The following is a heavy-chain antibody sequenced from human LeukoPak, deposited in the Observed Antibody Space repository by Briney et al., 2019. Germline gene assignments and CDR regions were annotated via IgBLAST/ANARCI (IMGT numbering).Heavy chain of an antibody. V-gene: IGHV4-59*01. CDR3: ARDTRSYDTSGYYYFDY. CDR1: GASTTSYY. CDR2: IYSDGTT. Sequence: PSETLSLTCSVSGASTTSYYWNWIRQAPGKGLEWIGYIYSDGTTSYSPSLRSRATISIDTSRNQFSLKLSSVTAADAAVYYCARDTRSYDTSGYYYFDYWGQGALVTVSS. J-gene: IGHJ4*02. D-gene: IGHD3-22*01.